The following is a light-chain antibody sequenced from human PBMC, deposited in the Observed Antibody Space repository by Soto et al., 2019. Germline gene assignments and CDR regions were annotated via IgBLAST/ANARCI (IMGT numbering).Light chain of an antibody. CDR1: QPVSSNF. J-gene: IGKJ5*01. CDR3: QQYANSPIT. CDR2: GVS. V-gene: IGKV3-20*01. Sequence: EIVMTQSPGTLSLSPVESAALSCRASQPVSSNFLAWYQQKPGQAPRLLIYGVSSRASGIPDRFFGSGSGTDFTLTINRLEPEDFAVYYCQQYANSPITFGQGTRLEIK.